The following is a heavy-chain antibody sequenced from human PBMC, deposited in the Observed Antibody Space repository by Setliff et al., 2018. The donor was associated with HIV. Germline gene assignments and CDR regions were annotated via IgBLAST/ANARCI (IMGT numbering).Heavy chain of an antibody. CDR2: ISTSGDST. Sequence: GGSLRLSCAASSSYAMSWVRQAPGKGLEWVSSISTSGDSTYYADSVKGRFTISRDNSTNTVYLQMHSLRAEDTALYYCAKVMTLWFGASDSWGQGTRVTVSS. D-gene: IGHD3-10*01. CDR3: AKVMTLWFGASDS. J-gene: IGHJ4*02. CDR1: SSYA. V-gene: IGHV3-23*01.